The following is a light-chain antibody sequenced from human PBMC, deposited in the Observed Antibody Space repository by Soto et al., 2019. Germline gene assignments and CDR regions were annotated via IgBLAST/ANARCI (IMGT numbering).Light chain of an antibody. CDR3: AAWDDSLNGPV. Sequence: QSVLTQPPSASGTPGQRVTISCSGSSSNIGSNTVNWYQQLPGTAPTFLIYSNDQRPSGVPDRFSGSKSGTSASLAISGLQSEDEADYYCAAWDDSLNGPVFGGGTKLTVL. CDR2: SND. CDR1: SSNIGSNT. J-gene: IGLJ3*02. V-gene: IGLV1-44*01.